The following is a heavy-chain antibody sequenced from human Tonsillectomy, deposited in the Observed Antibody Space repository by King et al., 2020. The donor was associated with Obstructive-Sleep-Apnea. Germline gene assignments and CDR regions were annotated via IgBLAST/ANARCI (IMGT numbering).Heavy chain of an antibody. D-gene: IGHD7-27*01. Sequence: FTLKESGPALVKPTQTLTLTCTFSGFSLSTSGMCVSWIRQPPGKALEWLARIDWDDDKYYSTSLKTRLTISKDTSKNQVVLTLTNMDPVDTATYYCARMDRGLGTHYWYFDLWGRGTLVTVSS. V-gene: IGHV2-70*15. J-gene: IGHJ2*01. CDR1: GFSLSTSGMC. CDR3: ARMDRGLGTHYWYFDL. CDR2: IDWDDDK.